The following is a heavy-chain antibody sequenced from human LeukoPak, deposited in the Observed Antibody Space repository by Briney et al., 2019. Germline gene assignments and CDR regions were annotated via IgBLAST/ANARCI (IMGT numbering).Heavy chain of an antibody. CDR3: ASRAGSSRNYYYMDV. CDR2: ISSSGSTI. Sequence: GGSLRLSCAASGFTFSRYGMSWVRQAPGKGLEWVSYISSSGSTIYYADSVKGRFTISRDNAKNSLYLQMNSLRAEDTAVYYCASRAGSSRNYYYMDVWGKGTTVTVSS. V-gene: IGHV3-48*04. J-gene: IGHJ6*03. CDR1: GFTFSRYG. D-gene: IGHD2-2*01.